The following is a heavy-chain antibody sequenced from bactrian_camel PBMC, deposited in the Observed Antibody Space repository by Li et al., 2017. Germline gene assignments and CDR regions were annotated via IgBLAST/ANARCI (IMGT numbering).Heavy chain of an antibody. CDR3: AAGHLIMCTAFAIPSFPD. Sequence: HVQLVESGGGSVQAGGSLRVSCALSGDTTSGYCMGWFRQAPGKEREGIASISKDDVPTYATSVQGRFRISKDTAKSTQDLQMDSLTPDDTAMYYCAAGHLIMCTAFAIPSFPDRGQGTQVTVS. V-gene: IGHV3S68*01. D-gene: IGHD6*01. CDR2: ISKDDVP. CDR1: GDTTSGYC. J-gene: IGHJ4*01.